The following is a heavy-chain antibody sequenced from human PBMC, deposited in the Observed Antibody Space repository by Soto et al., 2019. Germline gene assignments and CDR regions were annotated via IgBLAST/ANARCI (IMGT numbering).Heavy chain of an antibody. CDR1: GGFIRSGGYY. V-gene: IGHV4-31*03. CDR3: VRSPPRGSDC. Sequence: QLQLRESGPGVVKPSETLSLTCTVSGGFIRSGGYYWTWIRQHQGRGLECLAQIDSSGTTFYNSSLGSRVTISVDTSKNQFSLRLTSVTPADTAVYFCVRSPPRGSDCWGPGTLITVSS. D-gene: IGHD2-21*01. CDR2: IDSSGTT. J-gene: IGHJ4*02.